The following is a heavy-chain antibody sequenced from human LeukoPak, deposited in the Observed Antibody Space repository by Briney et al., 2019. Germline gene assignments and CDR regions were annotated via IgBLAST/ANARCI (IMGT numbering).Heavy chain of an antibody. D-gene: IGHD3-10*01. CDR1: GFTFRDHY. CDR3: ARERMVRGEFDY. V-gene: IGHV4-4*07. CDR2: ICTSGST. Sequence: GSLRLSCAASGFTFRDHYMDWVRQAPGKGLEWIGRICTSGSTNYNPSLKSRVTMSVDTSKNQFSLKLSSVTAADTAVYYCARERMVRGEFDYWGQGTLVTVSS. J-gene: IGHJ4*02.